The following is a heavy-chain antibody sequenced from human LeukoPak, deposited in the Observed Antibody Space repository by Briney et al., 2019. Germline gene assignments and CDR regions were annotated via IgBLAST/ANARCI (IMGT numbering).Heavy chain of an antibody. CDR3: AGGITMVRGVIGGY. CDR2: MNPNSGNT. D-gene: IGHD3-10*01. Sequence: ASVKVSCKASGYTFTSYDINWVRQATGQGLEWMGWMNPNSGNTGYAQKFQGRVTMTRNTSISTAYMELSSLRSEDTAVYYCAGGITMVRGVIGGYWGQGTLVTVSS. CDR1: GYTFTSYD. V-gene: IGHV1-8*01. J-gene: IGHJ4*02.